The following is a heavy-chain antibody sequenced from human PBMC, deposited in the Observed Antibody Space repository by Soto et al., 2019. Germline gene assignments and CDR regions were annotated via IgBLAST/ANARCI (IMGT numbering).Heavy chain of an antibody. CDR2: SRDKAHSHTT. D-gene: IGHD2-15*01. CDR3: ARRVVSTGDFDY. Sequence: EVQLVESGGGLVQPGGSLRLSCAASGFTFSDHYMDWVRQAPGKGLEWVGRSRDKAHSHTTESAASVKGRFTISRDDSENSLYLQMNSLKTEDTAVYYCARRVVSTGDFDYWGQGTLVTVSS. V-gene: IGHV3-72*01. J-gene: IGHJ4*02. CDR1: GFTFSDHY.